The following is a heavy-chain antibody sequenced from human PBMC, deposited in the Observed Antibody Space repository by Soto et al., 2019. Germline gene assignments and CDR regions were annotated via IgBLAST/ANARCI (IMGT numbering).Heavy chain of an antibody. CDR1: GGSISSGGYY. J-gene: IGHJ4*02. D-gene: IGHD4-17*01. V-gene: IGHV4-31*03. Sequence: QVQLQESGPGLVKPSQTLSLTCTVSGGSISSGGYYWSWIRQHPGKGLEWIGYIYHSGSTYYNPSLKSRVTIAVDTSKNQFSLKLSSVTAADTAVYYCARAFDDSGAQFDYWGQGTLVTVSS. CDR3: ARAFDDSGAQFDY. CDR2: IYHSGST.